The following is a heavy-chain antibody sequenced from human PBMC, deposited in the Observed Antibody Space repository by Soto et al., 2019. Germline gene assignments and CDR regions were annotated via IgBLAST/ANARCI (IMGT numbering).Heavy chain of an antibody. Sequence: AWMNWIRQAPGKGLEWVAGIKSQTDGGTTDYAAPVKGRFTVSRDDSRDTLYLQMDSLKIEDTAVYFCATAPGYWGSAPLDYWGQGTLVTVSS. CDR3: ATAPGYWGSAPLDY. V-gene: IGHV3-15*07. CDR1: AW. D-gene: IGHD7-27*01. CDR2: IKSQTDGGTT. J-gene: IGHJ4*02.